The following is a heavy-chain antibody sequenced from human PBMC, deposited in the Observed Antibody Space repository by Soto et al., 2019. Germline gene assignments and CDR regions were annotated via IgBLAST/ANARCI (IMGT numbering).Heavy chain of an antibody. CDR2: MRNSGGT. Sequence: QVQLQQWGAGLLKPSETLSLTCAVYGGFVTSGSYYWSWIRQPPGKGLEWIGEMRNSGGTHFNPSLKSRVTISVDTSKNQFTLKMSSVTAADSALYYFARVERGTATTVVDAFNIWGPGKMVTVSS. CDR1: GGFVTSGSYY. V-gene: IGHV4-34*01. CDR3: ARVERGTATTVVDAFNI. D-gene: IGHD1-1*01. J-gene: IGHJ3*02.